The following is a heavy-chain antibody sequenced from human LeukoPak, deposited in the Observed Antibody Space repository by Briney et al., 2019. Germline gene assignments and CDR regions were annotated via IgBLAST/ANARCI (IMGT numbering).Heavy chain of an antibody. Sequence: ASVKVSCKASGYTFTNYGITWVRQAPGQGLEWMGWINPNSGGTNYAQKFQGRVTMTRDTSISTAYMELSRLRSDDTAVYYCARRGGYGDLPDAFDIWGQGTMVTVSS. CDR2: INPNSGGT. CDR3: ARRGGYGDLPDAFDI. V-gene: IGHV1-2*02. CDR1: GYTFTNYG. J-gene: IGHJ3*02. D-gene: IGHD4-17*01.